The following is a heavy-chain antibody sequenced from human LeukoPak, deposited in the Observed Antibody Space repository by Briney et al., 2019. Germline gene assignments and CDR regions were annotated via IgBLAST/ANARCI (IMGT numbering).Heavy chain of an antibody. J-gene: IGHJ4*02. Sequence: PSETLSLTCTVSGGSISSYYWSWIRQPPGKGLEWIGYIYYSGSTNYNPSLKSRVTISVDTSKNQFSLKLSSVTAADTAVYYCARGDPMVLSRWGQGTLATVSS. CDR3: ARGDPMVLSR. V-gene: IGHV4-59*01. D-gene: IGHD3-10*01. CDR2: IYYSGST. CDR1: GGSISSYY.